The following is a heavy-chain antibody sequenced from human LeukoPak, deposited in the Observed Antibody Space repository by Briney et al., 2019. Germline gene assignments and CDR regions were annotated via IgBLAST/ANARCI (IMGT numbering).Heavy chain of an antibody. D-gene: IGHD1-26*01. CDR1: GFTFSTYN. Sequence: GGSLRLSCAASGFTFSTYNMNCVRQAPGKGLEWVSYISTDSSSIYDADSVKGRFTISRDNAKNSLYLQMNSLRDEDTAVYYCAIDAWELPLDAFDIWGQGTMVTVSS. J-gene: IGHJ3*02. CDR3: AIDAWELPLDAFDI. CDR2: ISTDSSSI. V-gene: IGHV3-48*02.